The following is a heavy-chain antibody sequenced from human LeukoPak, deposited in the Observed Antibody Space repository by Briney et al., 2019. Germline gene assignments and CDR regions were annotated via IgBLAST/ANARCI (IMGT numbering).Heavy chain of an antibody. J-gene: IGHJ6*02. CDR3: ARPIVRATYYYGMDV. CDR1: GGTFSSYA. V-gene: IGHV1-69*13. CDR2: IIPIFGTA. Sequence: GASVKVSCKASGGTFSSYAISWVRQAPGQGLEWMGGIIPIFGTANYAQKFQGRVTITADESTSTAYMELSSLRSEDTAVYYCARPIVRATYYYGMDVWGQGTTVTVSS. D-gene: IGHD1-26*01.